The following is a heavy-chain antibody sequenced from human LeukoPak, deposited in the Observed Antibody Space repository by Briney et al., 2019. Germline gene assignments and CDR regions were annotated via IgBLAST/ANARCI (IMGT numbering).Heavy chain of an antibody. CDR3: ARTHYYYDTSGYYYPFDY. CDR1: GYSFTSYW. CDR2: IDPSDTYT. Sequence: PGESLKISCKGSGYSFTSYWISWVRQMSGKGLEWMGTIDPSDTYTNYSPSFQGHVTISADKSISTAYLQWSSLKASDTAMYYCARTHYYYDTSGYYYPFDYWGQGTLVTVSS. J-gene: IGHJ4*02. D-gene: IGHD3-22*01. V-gene: IGHV5-10-1*01.